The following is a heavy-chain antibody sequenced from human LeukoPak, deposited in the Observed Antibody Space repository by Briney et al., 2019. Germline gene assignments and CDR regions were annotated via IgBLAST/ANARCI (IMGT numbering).Heavy chain of an antibody. V-gene: IGHV3-30-3*01. J-gene: IGHJ6*02. CDR3: ARGDYGDYYYYGMDV. D-gene: IGHD4-17*01. Sequence: GGSLRLSCAASGFTFSSYAMHWVRQAPGKGLEWVAVISYDGSNKYYADSVKGRFTISRDNSKNTLYLQMNSLRAEDTAVYYCARGDYGDYYYYGMDVWGQGTTVTVSS. CDR2: ISYDGSNK. CDR1: GFTFSSYA.